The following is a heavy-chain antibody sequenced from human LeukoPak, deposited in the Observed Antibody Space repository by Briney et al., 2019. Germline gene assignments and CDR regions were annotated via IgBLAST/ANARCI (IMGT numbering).Heavy chain of an antibody. CDR2: IKQDGSEK. J-gene: IGHJ4*02. Sequence: GGSLRLSCAASGFTFSSYWMSWVRQAPGKGLEWVANIKQDGSEKYYVDSVKGRFTISRDNAKNSLYLQMNSLRAEDTAVYYCARDQEYSSSNRGFDNWGQGTLVTVSS. CDR3: ARDQEYSSSNRGFDN. V-gene: IGHV3-7*01. CDR1: GFTFSSYW. D-gene: IGHD6-6*01.